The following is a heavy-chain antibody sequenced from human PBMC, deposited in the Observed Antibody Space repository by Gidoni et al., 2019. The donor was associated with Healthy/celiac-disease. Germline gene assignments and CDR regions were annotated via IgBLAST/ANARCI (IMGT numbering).Heavy chain of an antibody. D-gene: IGHD2-8*01. Sequence: QVQLVESGGGVVQPGRSLRLSCAASGFTFRSYGMPWVRQAPGKGLGWVAVIWYDGSNKYYADSVKGRFTISRDNSKNTLYLQMNSLRAEDTAVYYCARGIMEGMDVWGQGTTVTVSS. CDR2: IWYDGSNK. CDR3: ARGIMEGMDV. J-gene: IGHJ6*02. V-gene: IGHV3-33*01. CDR1: GFTFRSYG.